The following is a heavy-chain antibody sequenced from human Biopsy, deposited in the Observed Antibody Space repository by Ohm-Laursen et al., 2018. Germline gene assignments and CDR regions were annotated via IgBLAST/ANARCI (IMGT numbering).Heavy chain of an antibody. Sequence: SVKVSCKASGGAFTNYAINWVRQAPGHGLEWMRGIITVSETAGYAERFQGRVTITADVTTTTAYMDLSGLRSEDTAVYYCVAYPSSGFFENNDDFAMDVWGQGTTVIVSS. CDR1: GGAFTNYA. CDR3: VAYPSSGFFENNDDFAMDV. V-gene: IGHV1-69*13. CDR2: IITVSETA. J-gene: IGHJ6*02. D-gene: IGHD6-19*01.